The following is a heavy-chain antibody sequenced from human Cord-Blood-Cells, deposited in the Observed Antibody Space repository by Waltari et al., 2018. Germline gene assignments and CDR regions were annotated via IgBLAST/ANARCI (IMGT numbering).Heavy chain of an antibody. CDR1: GGTFSSYA. V-gene: IGHV1-69*01. J-gene: IGHJ5*02. CDR3: AREPYDYVWGSYRGFDP. D-gene: IGHD3-16*02. CDR2: IIPIFGTA. Sequence: QVQLVQSGAEVKKPGSSVKVSCKASGGTFSSYAISWVRQAPGQGLEWMGGIIPIFGTANYAQKFQGRVTITADESTSTAYMELGSLRSEDTAVYYCAREPYDYVWGSYRGFDPWGQGTLVTVSS.